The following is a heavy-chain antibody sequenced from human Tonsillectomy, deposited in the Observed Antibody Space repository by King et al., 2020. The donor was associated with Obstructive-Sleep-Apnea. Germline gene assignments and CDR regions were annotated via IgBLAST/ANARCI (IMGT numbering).Heavy chain of an antibody. D-gene: IGHD4-17*01. J-gene: IGHJ4*02. CDR2: IRSSGGST. Sequence: VQLVESGAEVKKPGASVKISCKASGYTFTNYYMHWVRQAPGQGLEWMGIIRSSGGSTDYAQRFQGRVTMTRDTSTNTVYMELSSLRSEDTAVYYCAREPTMTTNDYFDYWGQGTLVTVSS. CDR1: GYTFTNYY. CDR3: AREPTMTTNDYFDY. V-gene: IGHV1-46*01.